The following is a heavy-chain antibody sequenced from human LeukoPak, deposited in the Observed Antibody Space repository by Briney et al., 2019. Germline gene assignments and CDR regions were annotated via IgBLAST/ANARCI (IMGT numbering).Heavy chain of an antibody. Sequence: GGSLRLSCAASGFTFSDYYMSWIRQAPGKGLEWVSYISSSGSTIYYADSVKGRFTISRDNAKNSLYLQMKSLRAEDTAVYYCARANGYCSSTSCYPNDYWGQGTLVTVSS. CDR1: GFTFSDYY. CDR2: ISSSGSTI. CDR3: ARANGYCSSTSCYPNDY. D-gene: IGHD2-2*03. V-gene: IGHV3-11*01. J-gene: IGHJ4*02.